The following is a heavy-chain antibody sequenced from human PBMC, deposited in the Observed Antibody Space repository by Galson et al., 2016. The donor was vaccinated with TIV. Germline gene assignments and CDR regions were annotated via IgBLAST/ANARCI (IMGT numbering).Heavy chain of an antibody. CDR2: IKQDGSEK. D-gene: IGHD3-3*01. J-gene: IGHJ4*02. CDR3: ARELHWSGRDY. Sequence: SLRLSCAASGFTFSGSWMSWVRQAPGKGLEWVANIKQDGSEKYYVNSVKGRFTNSRDNAKDSVYLQMNSLRAEDTAVYYCARELHWSGRDYWGQGSLVTVSS. CDR1: GFTFSGSW. V-gene: IGHV3-7*01.